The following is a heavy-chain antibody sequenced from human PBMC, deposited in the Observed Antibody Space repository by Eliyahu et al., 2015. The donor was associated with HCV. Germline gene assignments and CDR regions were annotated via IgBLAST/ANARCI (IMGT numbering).Heavy chain of an antibody. CDR1: RLG. CDR3: ARVXTELVLWTXYYYMDV. V-gene: IGHV2-26*01. J-gene: IGHJ6*03. Sequence: RLGVTWVRQPPGKALXXLGHIFSSXEASYSTSLRSRLPISKDTSKSQVVLTMTHMDPVDXGTXYCARVXTELVLWTXYYYMDVWGKGTTVSVSS. CDR2: IFSSXEA. D-gene: IGHD3/OR15-3a*01.